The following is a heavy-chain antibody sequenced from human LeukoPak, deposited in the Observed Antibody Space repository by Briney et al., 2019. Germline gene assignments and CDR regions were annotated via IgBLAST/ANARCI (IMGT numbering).Heavy chain of an antibody. V-gene: IGHV3-7*01. CDR2: IKHEGSEK. CDR1: GFTFNNYW. Sequence: PGGSLRLSCAASGFTFNNYWMSWVRQAPGKGLEWVANIKHEGSEKYYVDSVKGRFTISRDNAKNSLYLQMNSLRAEDTAVHYCAREGYFDYWGQGTLVTVSS. CDR3: AREGYFDY. J-gene: IGHJ4*02.